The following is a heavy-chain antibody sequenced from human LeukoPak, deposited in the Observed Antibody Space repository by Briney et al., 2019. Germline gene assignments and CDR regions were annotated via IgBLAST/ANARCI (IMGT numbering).Heavy chain of an antibody. V-gene: IGHV1-69*13. J-gene: IGHJ4*02. CDR2: IIPIFGTA. CDR1: GGTFSSYA. D-gene: IGHD3-10*01. CDR3: ALNYYGSGSYLFSGY. Sequence: EASVKVSCKASGGTFSSYAISWVRQAPGQGLEWMGGIIPIFGTANYAQKFQGRVTITADESTSTAYMELSSLRSEDTAVYYCALNYYGSGSYLFSGYWGQGTLVTVSS.